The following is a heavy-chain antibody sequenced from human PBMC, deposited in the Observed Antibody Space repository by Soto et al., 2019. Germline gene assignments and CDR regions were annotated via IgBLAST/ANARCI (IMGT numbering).Heavy chain of an antibody. D-gene: IGHD6-13*01. CDR1: GGSISSGDYY. J-gene: IGHJ5*02. V-gene: IGHV4-30-4*01. Sequence: SETLSLTCTVSGGSISSGDYYWSWIRQPPGRGLEWIGYIYYSGSTYYNPSLKSRVTISVDTSKNQFSLKLSSATAADTAVYYCARERPDGSRLDPWGQGTLVTSPQ. CDR3: ARERPDGSRLDP. CDR2: IYYSGST.